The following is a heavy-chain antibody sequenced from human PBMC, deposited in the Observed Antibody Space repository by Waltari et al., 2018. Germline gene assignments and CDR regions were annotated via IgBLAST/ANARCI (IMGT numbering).Heavy chain of an antibody. D-gene: IGHD3-9*01. CDR2: INPSGGST. V-gene: IGHV1-46*01. CDR1: GNPFPPHY. Sequence: QVQLVQSGAEVKKPGASVKVSCKASGNPFPPHYIRWVRPGPGQGLEWMGIINPSGGSTSYAQKFQGRVTMTRDTSTSTVYMELSSLRSEDTAVYYCARGRFDWFYYFDYWGQGTLVTVSS. CDR3: ARGRFDWFYYFDY. J-gene: IGHJ4*02.